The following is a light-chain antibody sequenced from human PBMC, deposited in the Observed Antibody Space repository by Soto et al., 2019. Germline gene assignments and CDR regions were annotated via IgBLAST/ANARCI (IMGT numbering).Light chain of an antibody. V-gene: IGLV1-40*01. CDR3: QSYDSSLSVV. CDR1: SSNIGAGYD. J-gene: IGLJ2*01. Sequence: QSVLTQPPSMSGAPGQRVTISCTGSSSNIGAGYDVHWYQHLPGTAPKLLIYTNNNRPSGVPDRFSGSRSGTSASLAITGLQAEDEADYYCQSYDSSLSVVFGGGTKVSVL. CDR2: TNN.